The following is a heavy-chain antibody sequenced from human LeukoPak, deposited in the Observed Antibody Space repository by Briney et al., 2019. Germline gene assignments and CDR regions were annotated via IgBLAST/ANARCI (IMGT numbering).Heavy chain of an antibody. Sequence: VASVKVSCKASGHTFTNYGIIWVRQAPGQGLEWMGWISAYNGDTNYAQKLQGRVTMTTDTSTSTAYMELRSLRSDATAVYFCARDFNKYDGYSSGRDPFDYWGQGTLVTVSS. V-gene: IGHV1-18*01. CDR1: GHTFTNYG. J-gene: IGHJ4*02. D-gene: IGHD2-21*01. CDR2: ISAYNGDT. CDR3: ARDFNKYDGYSSGRDPFDY.